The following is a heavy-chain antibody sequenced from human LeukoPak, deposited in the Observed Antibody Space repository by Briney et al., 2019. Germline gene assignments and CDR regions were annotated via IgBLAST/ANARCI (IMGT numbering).Heavy chain of an antibody. Sequence: TGGSLRLSCAASGFTFSSYAMSWVRQAPGKGLEWVSAISGSGGSTYYADSVKGRFTISRDNSKNTLYLQMYSLRAEDTAVYYCAKDLREYSSSSDYFDYWGQGTLVTVSS. CDR3: AKDLREYSSSSDYFDY. CDR2: ISGSGGST. V-gene: IGHV3-23*01. J-gene: IGHJ4*02. CDR1: GFTFSSYA. D-gene: IGHD6-6*01.